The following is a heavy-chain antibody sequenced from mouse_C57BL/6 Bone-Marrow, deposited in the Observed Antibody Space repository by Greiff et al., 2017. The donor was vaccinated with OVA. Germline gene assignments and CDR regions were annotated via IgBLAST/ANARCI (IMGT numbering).Heavy chain of an antibody. Sequence: VQLVESGAELVRPGASVTLSCKASGYTFTDYEMHWVKQTPVHGLEWIGAIDPETGGTAYNQKFKGKAILTADKSSSTAYMELRSLTSEDSAVYYCTRWLLFFDYWGQGTTLTVSS. J-gene: IGHJ2*01. CDR1: GYTFTDYE. CDR3: TRWLLFFDY. CDR2: IDPETGGT. V-gene: IGHV1-15*01. D-gene: IGHD2-3*01.